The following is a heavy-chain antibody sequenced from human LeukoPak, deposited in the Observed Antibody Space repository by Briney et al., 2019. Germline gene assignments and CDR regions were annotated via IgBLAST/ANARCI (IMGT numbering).Heavy chain of an antibody. V-gene: IGHV3-23*01. CDR2: ISGSDGST. CDR3: ARRAGAYSHPYDY. J-gene: IGHJ4*02. D-gene: IGHD4/OR15-4a*01. CDR1: GFSFRSYP. Sequence: GGSLRLSCAASGFSFRSYPMSWVRQAPGKGLEWVSTISGSDGSTYYADSVKGRFTISRDNSKNTLYLQMNSLRAEDTAVYYCARRAGAYSHPYDYWGQGTLVTVSS.